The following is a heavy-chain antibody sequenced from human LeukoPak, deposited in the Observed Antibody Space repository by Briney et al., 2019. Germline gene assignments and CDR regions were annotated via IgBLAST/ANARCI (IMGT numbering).Heavy chain of an antibody. CDR2: ISWNSGSI. V-gene: IGHV3-9*01. CDR1: GFTFDDYA. CDR3: AKDMVLRGYGPEYYFDY. D-gene: IGHD5-18*01. J-gene: IGHJ4*02. Sequence: GGSLRLSCAASGFTFDDYAMHWVRHAPGKGLEWVSGISWNSGSIGYADSVKGRFTISRDNAKNSLYLQMNSLRAEDTALYYCAKDMVLRGYGPEYYFDYWGQGTLVTVSS.